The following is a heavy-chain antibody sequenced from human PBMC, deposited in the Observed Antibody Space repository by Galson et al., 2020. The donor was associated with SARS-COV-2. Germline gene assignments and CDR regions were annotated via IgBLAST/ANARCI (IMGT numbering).Heavy chain of an antibody. CDR1: GASISSHY. Sequence: SETLSLTCTVSGASISSHYWSWIRQPPGKGLEWIGYFHYNGITNYSPSLKSRVTTSIDTSKNQFSLKLTSVTTGDTAVYYCARVETLYSLFDPWGQGTLVTVSS. CDR2: FHYNGIT. V-gene: IGHV4-59*11. CDR3: ARVETLYSLFDP. J-gene: IGHJ5*02. D-gene: IGHD1-26*01.